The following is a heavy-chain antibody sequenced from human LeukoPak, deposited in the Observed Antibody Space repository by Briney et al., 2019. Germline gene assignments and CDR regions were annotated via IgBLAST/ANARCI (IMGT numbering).Heavy chain of an antibody. V-gene: IGHV3-48*03. Sequence: GGSLRLSCAGAGFIFRSYEMNWVRQAPGQGLEWVAYITGRGDSIYYADSVKGRFTMSRDNANNSLYLQMTNLRAEDTAIYYCARYRYRIPVAARRGFYFEFWGHGARVTVSS. J-gene: IGHJ4*01. CDR1: GFIFRSYE. D-gene: IGHD6-19*01. CDR2: ITGRGDSI. CDR3: ARYRYRIPVAARRGFYFEF.